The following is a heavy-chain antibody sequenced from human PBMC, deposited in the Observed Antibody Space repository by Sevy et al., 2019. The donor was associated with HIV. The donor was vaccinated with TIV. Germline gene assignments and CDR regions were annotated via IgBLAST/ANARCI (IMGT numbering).Heavy chain of an antibody. Sequence: GGSLRLSCAASGVTIGSSVIHWVRQAPGKGLEWAALTRHAGAVIDYAKSVKRRFTLSADNAKNTVYVEMTSLRVEDTAIYHCAKEVGSSGSAGYLDYWGPGTLVTVSS. V-gene: IGHV3-30*02. CDR1: GVTIGSSV. D-gene: IGHD3-22*01. CDR2: TRHAGAVI. J-gene: IGHJ4*02. CDR3: AKEVGSSGSAGYLDY.